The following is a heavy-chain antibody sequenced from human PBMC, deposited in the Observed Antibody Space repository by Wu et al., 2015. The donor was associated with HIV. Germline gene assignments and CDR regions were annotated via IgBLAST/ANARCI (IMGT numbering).Heavy chain of an antibody. CDR1: GYTFTTYD. Sequence: QVQLVQSGAEVKKPGASVKVSCKASGYTFTTYDIIWVRQATGQGLEWMGWMNPNSGNTGYAQKFQGRVTMAWNTSISTAYMELSSLRSEDTAIYYCARDRDGRNYGSGFDLWGQGTMVIISS. V-gene: IGHV1-8*01. J-gene: IGHJ3*01. D-gene: IGHD5-24*01. CDR2: MNPNSGNT. CDR3: ARDRDGRNYGSGFDL.